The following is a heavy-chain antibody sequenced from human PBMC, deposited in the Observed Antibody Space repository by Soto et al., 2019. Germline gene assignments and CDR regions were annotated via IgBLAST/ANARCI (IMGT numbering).Heavy chain of an antibody. CDR3: ARDKDLEPTVWGY. Sequence: QVHLQESGPGLVRPSETLSLSCSVSGDSMATGGHDCNWIRHLPGKGLEWIGYIYYSGATHYSPSLRPRATISIDTSKNQFSLRLISVTAADTALYFCARDKDLEPTVWGYWGQGIQVTVSS. CDR2: IYYSGAT. V-gene: IGHV4-31*02. J-gene: IGHJ4*02. CDR1: GDSMATGGHD. D-gene: IGHD7-27*01.